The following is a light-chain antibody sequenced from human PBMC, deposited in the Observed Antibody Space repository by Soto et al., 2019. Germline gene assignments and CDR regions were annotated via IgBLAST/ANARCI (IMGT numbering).Light chain of an antibody. V-gene: IGLV2-14*01. J-gene: IGLJ1*01. CDR1: SGDVGGYDY. CDR3: SSHTSGSTRV. CDR2: EVT. Sequence: QSVLTQPACVSGSPGQSIAISCTGNSGDVGGYDYVSWYQQHPDKAPKLMIYEVTNRPSWVSNRFSGSKSGNTASLTISGLQPEDEADYYCSSHTSGSTRVFRSGTKVTVL.